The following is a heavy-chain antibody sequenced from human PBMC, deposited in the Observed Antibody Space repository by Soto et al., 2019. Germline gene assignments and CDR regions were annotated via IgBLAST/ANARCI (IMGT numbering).Heavy chain of an antibody. CDR1: AGSITTSNHY. CDR2: IYYSGGT. Sequence: SETLSDTCTGSAGSITTSNHYSGWIRHPPGKGLEWIGSIYYSGGTYYNPSLKSRVTISVDTSKNQFSLKLSSVTAADTAVYYCMLGSGLKEFDYRGQATLVT. CDR3: MLGSGLKEFDY. D-gene: IGHD3-22*01. V-gene: IGHV4-39*01. J-gene: IGHJ4*02.